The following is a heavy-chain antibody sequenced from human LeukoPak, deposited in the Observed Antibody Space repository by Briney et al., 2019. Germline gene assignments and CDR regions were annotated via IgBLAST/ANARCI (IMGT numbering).Heavy chain of an antibody. CDR3: ASRTDY. J-gene: IGHJ4*02. D-gene: IGHD2-2*01. CDR1: GFTFSSSW. CDR2: IREDGSQK. Sequence: PGGSLRLSCVASGFTFSSSWMTWVRQAPGKGLEWVASIREDGSQKTAVDSVRGRFTISRDNAKNSLYLQMNSLRAEDTAVYYCASRTDYWGQGTLVTVSS. V-gene: IGHV3-7*01.